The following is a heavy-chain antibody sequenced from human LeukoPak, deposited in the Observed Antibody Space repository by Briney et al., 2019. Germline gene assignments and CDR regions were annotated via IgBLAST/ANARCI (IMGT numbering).Heavy chain of an antibody. J-gene: IGHJ5*02. CDR1: GGSISSGSYY. V-gene: IGHV4-61*02. D-gene: IGHD6-19*01. Sequence: SQTLSLTCTVSGGSISSGSYYWSWIRQPAGKGLEWIGRIYTSGSTNYNPSLKSRVTISVDTSKNQFSLKLSSVTAADTAVYYCARVIAVAGSNWFDPWGQGTLVTVSS. CDR3: ARVIAVAGSNWFDP. CDR2: IYTSGST.